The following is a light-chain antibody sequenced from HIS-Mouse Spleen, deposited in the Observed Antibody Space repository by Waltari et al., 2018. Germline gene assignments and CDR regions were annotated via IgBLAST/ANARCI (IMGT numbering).Light chain of an antibody. CDR1: KLGDKY. CDR2: QDS. Sequence: SYELTQPPSVSVSPGQPASLTCSGDKLGDKYACWYQQKPGQSPVLVIYQDSKRPSGIPERFSGSNSGNTATLTISGTQAMDEADYYCQAWDSSYSVFGGGTKLTVL. J-gene: IGLJ2*01. CDR3: QAWDSSYSV. V-gene: IGLV3-1*01.